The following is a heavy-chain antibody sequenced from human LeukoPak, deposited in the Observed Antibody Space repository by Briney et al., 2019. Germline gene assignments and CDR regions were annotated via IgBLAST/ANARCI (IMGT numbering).Heavy chain of an antibody. CDR2: IIPIFGTA. V-gene: IGHV1-69*13. J-gene: IGHJ6*04. D-gene: IGHD2-2*01. CDR1: GGTLSSYA. CDR3: ATLRGCSRTSCHYYYGMDV. Sequence: ASVKVSCKASGGTLSSYAISWVRQAPRQGLEWMGGIIPIFGTANYAQKFQGRVTITADESTSTAYMELSSLRSEDTAVYYCATLRGCSRTSCHYYYGMDVWGKGPTVTVSS.